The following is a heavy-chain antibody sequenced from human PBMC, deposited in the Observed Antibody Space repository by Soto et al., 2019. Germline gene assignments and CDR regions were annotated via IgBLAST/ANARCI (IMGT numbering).Heavy chain of an antibody. J-gene: IGHJ6*02. D-gene: IGHD2-2*01. CDR1: GGSISSSNW. Sequence: QVQLQESGPGLVKPSGTLSLTCAVSGGSISSSNWWSWVRQPPGKGLEWIGEIYHSGSTNYNPSLTSRVPTAVDKPKNQSSLKLSSVTAAATAVYYCARVVGGYYYGMDVWGQWTTVTVSS. V-gene: IGHV4-4*02. CDR2: IYHSGST. CDR3: ARVVGGYYYGMDV.